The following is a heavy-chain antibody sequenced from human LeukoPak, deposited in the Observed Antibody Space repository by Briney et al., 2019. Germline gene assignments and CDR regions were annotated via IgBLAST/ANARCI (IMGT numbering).Heavy chain of an antibody. CDR3: AKDLGWELPAEAY. CDR2: IYGSGVSI. Sequence: PGGSLRLSCVASGFTFKNYVMNWVRQAPGKGLDWLATIYGSGVSISYADSVKGRFTISRDNSNNTLYLQMNSLRAEDTAMYYCAKDLGWELPAEAYWGQGILVTVSS. V-gene: IGHV3-23*01. CDR1: GFTFKNYV. J-gene: IGHJ4*02. D-gene: IGHD1-26*01.